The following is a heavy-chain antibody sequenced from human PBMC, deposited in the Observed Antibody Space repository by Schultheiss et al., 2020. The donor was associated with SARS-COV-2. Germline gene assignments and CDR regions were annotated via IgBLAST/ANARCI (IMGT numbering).Heavy chain of an antibody. V-gene: IGHV3-48*03. D-gene: IGHD4-17*01. J-gene: IGHJ6*02. CDR3: AKDVSMSTVTLDV. CDR2: ISSSGSTI. CDR1: GGSISSSN. Sequence: LSLTCAVSGGSISSSNWWSWVRQPPGKGLEWVSSISSSGSTIYYADSVKGRFTISRDNSKNTLYLQMNSLRAEDTAVYYCAKDVSMSTVTLDVWGQGTTVTVSS.